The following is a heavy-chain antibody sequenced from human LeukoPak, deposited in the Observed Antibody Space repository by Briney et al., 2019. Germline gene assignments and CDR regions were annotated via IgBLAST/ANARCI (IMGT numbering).Heavy chain of an antibody. J-gene: IGHJ4*02. Sequence: SQTLSLTCAVSGDSVSSSSAVWNCIRQSPSRGLECLGRTYYRSKWHNEYAESVKSRISITSDTSKNQFSLQLNSVTPEDTAEYFCAGTTDYSSFLAFWGQGTLVTVSS. D-gene: IGHD4-11*01. CDR3: AGTTDYSSFLAF. CDR2: TYYRSKWHN. V-gene: IGHV6-1*01. CDR1: GDSVSSSSAV.